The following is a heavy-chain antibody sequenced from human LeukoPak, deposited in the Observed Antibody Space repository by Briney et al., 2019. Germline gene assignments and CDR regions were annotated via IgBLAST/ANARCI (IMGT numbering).Heavy chain of an antibody. J-gene: IGHJ4*02. V-gene: IGHV1-18*01. CDR2: TSVYKGNT. CDR1: GYTFTSYA. D-gene: IGHD4-17*01. Sequence: GASVKVSCKASGYTFTSYAISWVRQAPGQGLEWMGWTSVYKGNTNYAQKFQGRVTMTTDTSTSTTYMEVRSLRSDDTAMYYCAREGELNTVTPIFDNWGQGTLVIVSS. CDR3: AREGELNTVTPIFDN.